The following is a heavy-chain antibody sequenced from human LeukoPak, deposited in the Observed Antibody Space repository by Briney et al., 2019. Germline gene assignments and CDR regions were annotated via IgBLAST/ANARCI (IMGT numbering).Heavy chain of an antibody. CDR2: ISWNSGGM. J-gene: IGHJ4*02. CDR1: GFKFDDHA. Sequence: GRSLRLSCAASGFKFDDHAMHWVRQAPGKGLEWVSGISWNSGGMAYADSVKGRFTISRDNAKNSVYLEMNSLRAEDTAFYYCAKGTSGSYYNGHFDYWDQGTLVTVSS. D-gene: IGHD3-10*01. CDR3: AKGTSGSYYNGHFDY. V-gene: IGHV3-9*01.